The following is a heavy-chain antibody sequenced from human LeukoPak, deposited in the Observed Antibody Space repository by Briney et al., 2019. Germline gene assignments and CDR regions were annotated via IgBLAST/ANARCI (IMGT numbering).Heavy chain of an antibody. CDR2: ISSSSAII. V-gene: IGHV3-48*01. J-gene: IGHJ4*02. CDR1: GFTFSSYS. D-gene: IGHD1-20*01. Sequence: PGGSLRLSCAASGFTFSSYSMNWVRQAPGKGLEWVSYISSSSAIIYYADSVKGRFTTSRDNAKNSLYLQMNSLSAEDTAVYYCAKRNEYGGNWKQGLDYWGQGTLVTVSS. CDR3: AKRNEYGGNWKQGLDY.